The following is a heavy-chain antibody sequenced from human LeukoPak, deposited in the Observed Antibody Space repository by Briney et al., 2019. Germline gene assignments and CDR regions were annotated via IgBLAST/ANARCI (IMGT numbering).Heavy chain of an antibody. CDR2: ISYDGSNK. CDR3: AKLWFGGPFDY. V-gene: IGHV3-30*18. D-gene: IGHD3-10*01. CDR1: GFTFSSYG. J-gene: IGHJ4*02. Sequence: GRSLRLSCAASGFTFSSYGMHWVRQAPGKGLEWVAVISYDGSNKYYADSVKGRFTISRDNSKNTLYLQMNSLRAEDTAVYYCAKLWFGGPFDYWDQGTLVTVSS.